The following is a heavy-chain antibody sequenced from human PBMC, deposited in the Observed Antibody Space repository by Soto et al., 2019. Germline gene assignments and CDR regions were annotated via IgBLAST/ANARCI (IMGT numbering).Heavy chain of an antibody. V-gene: IGHV1-18*01. CDR2: ISPYTGNA. Sequence: QVKLVQSGVEVKKPGASVKVSGRPSGYTFSNYGIPWVRQAPGQGLEWLGWISPYTGNAHSATKFQGRLTMTTDTSTSTAYMDLGSLTSDDTAVYYCVMVDNYVTPTPQDVWGQGTTVTVSS. D-gene: IGHD3-16*01. CDR1: GYTFSNYG. J-gene: IGHJ6*02. CDR3: VMVDNYVTPTPQDV.